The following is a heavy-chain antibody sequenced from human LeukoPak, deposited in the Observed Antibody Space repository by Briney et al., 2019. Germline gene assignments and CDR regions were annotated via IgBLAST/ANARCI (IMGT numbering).Heavy chain of an antibody. CDR2: ISYDGSNK. Sequence: GRSLRLSCAASGFTFSSYAMHWVRQAPGKGLEWVAVISYDGSNKYYADSVKGRFTISRDNSKNTLYLQMNNLRAEDTAVYYCARDPRVPAAPEYYFDYWGQGTLVTVSS. CDR3: ARDPRVPAAPEYYFDY. D-gene: IGHD2-2*01. J-gene: IGHJ4*02. CDR1: GFTFSSYA. V-gene: IGHV3-30*04.